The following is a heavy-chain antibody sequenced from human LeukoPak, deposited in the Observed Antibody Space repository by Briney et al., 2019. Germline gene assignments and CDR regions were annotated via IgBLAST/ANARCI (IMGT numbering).Heavy chain of an antibody. CDR1: GYTFTGYY. D-gene: IGHD1-26*01. Sequence: ASVKVSCKASGYTFTGYYMHWVRQATGQGLEWMGWISPNSGGTDYAQKIQGRVTMTRDTSISTAYLELNSLRSDDTAVYYCARDPGLKGSYWYFDLWGRGTMVTVSS. V-gene: IGHV1-2*02. CDR3: ARDPGLKGSYWYFDL. CDR2: ISPNSGGT. J-gene: IGHJ2*01.